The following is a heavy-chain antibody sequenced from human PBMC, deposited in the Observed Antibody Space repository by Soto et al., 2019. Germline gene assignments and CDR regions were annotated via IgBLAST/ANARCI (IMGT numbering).Heavy chain of an antibody. V-gene: IGHV4-59*08. D-gene: IGHD2-15*01. CDR3: ATSVVAATNPDYYYYYYMDV. J-gene: IGHJ6*03. CDR1: GGSISSYY. CDR2: IYYSGST. Sequence: QVQLQESGPGLVKPSETLSLTCTVSGGSISSYYWSWIRQPPGKGLEWIGYIYYSGSTNYNPSLKSRVTLSVDTSKNQFSLKLSSVTAADTAVYYCATSVVAATNPDYYYYYYMDVWGKGTTVTVSS.